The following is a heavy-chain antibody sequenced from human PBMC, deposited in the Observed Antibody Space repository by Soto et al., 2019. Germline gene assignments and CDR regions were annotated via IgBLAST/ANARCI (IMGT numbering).Heavy chain of an antibody. D-gene: IGHD3-22*01. J-gene: IGHJ4*02. CDR2: IIPIFGTA. Sequence: QVQLVQSGAEVRNPGSSVSVSCKASGGSFNRHTISWVRQAPGQGLEWMGGIIPIFGTANHAQKFQGRVTIIADESTSTVYMELSSLRSDDTAIYYCARGWGYDSTDYYYAYWGQGTLVIVSS. CDR3: ARGWGYDSTDYYYAY. CDR1: GGSFNRHT. V-gene: IGHV1-69*01.